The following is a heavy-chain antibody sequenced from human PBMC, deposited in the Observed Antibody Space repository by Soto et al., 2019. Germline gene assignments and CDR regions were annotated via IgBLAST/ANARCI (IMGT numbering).Heavy chain of an antibody. CDR3: ATPLSSGYQAFEV. CDR1: GGSIISSSYY. V-gene: IGHV4-39*01. D-gene: IGHD3-22*01. Sequence: QLQLQESGPGLVKPSETLSLTCTVSGGSIISSSYYWGWIRQPPGKGLEWIGSIYSSGSTYYNPSLKSRVTISVDTSKNQYSLKLSSVTAADTAVHYCATPLSSGYQAFEVWGQGTMVTVSS. CDR2: IYSSGST. J-gene: IGHJ3*01.